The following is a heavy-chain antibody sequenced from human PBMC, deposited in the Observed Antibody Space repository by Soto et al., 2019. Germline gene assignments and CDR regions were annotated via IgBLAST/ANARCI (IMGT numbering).Heavy chain of an antibody. CDR3: ASWSFLAY. D-gene: IGHD1-26*01. J-gene: IGHJ4*02. V-gene: IGHV3-23*01. Sequence: EVQLLESGGGLVRPGGSLRLSCTASGFSFSSYALSWVRQAPGKGLEWVSTISGSDGKTYYADSVKGRFSISRDTSKTTWYLEMTSLRVEDTAVYYCASWSFLAYWGQGTRVTVS. CDR2: ISGSDGKT. CDR1: GFSFSSYA.